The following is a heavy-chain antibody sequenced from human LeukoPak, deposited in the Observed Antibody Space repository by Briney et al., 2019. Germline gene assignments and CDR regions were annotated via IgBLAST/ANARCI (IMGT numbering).Heavy chain of an antibody. CDR2: FDPEDGET. J-gene: IGHJ3*02. Sequence: ASVKVSCKVSGYTLTELSMHWVRQAPGKGLEWMGGFDPEDGETIYAQKFQGRVTMTEDTSTDTAYVELSSLRSEDTAVYYCATGHTSPYGSGSYDAFDIWGQGTMVTVSS. CDR1: GYTLTELS. V-gene: IGHV1-24*01. D-gene: IGHD3-10*01. CDR3: ATGHTSPYGSGSYDAFDI.